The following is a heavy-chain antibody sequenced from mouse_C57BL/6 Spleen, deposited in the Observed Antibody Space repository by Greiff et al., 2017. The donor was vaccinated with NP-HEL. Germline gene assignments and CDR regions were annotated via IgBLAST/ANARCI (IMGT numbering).Heavy chain of an antibody. Sequence: VQLQQPGAELVKPGASVKLSCKASGYTFTSYWMHWVKQRPGQGLEWIGMIHPNSGSTNYNEKFKSKATLTVDKSSSTAYMQLSSLTSEDSAVYYCAREEMGYGSSGYWGQGTTLTVSS. CDR2: IHPNSGST. D-gene: IGHD1-1*01. J-gene: IGHJ2*01. V-gene: IGHV1-64*01. CDR3: AREEMGYGSSGY. CDR1: GYTFTSYW.